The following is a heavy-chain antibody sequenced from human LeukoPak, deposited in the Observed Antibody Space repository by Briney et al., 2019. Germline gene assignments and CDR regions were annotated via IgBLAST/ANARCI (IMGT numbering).Heavy chain of an antibody. CDR3: AKGIYSSGWSSFDY. D-gene: IGHD6-19*01. Sequence: GGSLRLSCAASGFTFSNSAMSWVRQAPGKGLEWVSTLSGSGITTYDAASVKGRFTISRDNSKNTLSLQMHSLRAEDTAVYYCAKGIYSSGWSSFDYWGHGTLVTVSS. CDR2: LSGSGITT. V-gene: IGHV3-23*01. J-gene: IGHJ4*01. CDR1: GFTFSNSA.